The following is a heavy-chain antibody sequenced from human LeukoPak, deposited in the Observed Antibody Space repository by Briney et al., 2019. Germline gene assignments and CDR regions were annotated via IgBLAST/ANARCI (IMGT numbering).Heavy chain of an antibody. CDR3: AREGGISDY. V-gene: IGHV3-30-3*01. CDR2: ISYDGSNK. CDR1: GFTFSSYA. J-gene: IGHJ4*02. D-gene: IGHD3-10*01. Sequence: PGRSLRLSCAASGFTFSSYAMHWVRQAPSKGLEWVAVISYDGSNKYYADSVKGRFTISRDNSKNTLYLQMNSLRAEDTAVYYCAREGGISDYWGQGTLVTVSS.